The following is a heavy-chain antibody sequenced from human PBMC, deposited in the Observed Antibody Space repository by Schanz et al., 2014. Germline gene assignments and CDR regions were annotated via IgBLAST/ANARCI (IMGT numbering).Heavy chain of an antibody. CDR2: ISYDGSKK. J-gene: IGHJ3*02. D-gene: IGHD5-18*01. CDR1: GFMFSSYG. CDR3: ARVALPGYSSPRDAFDI. Sequence: QVQLVESGGGVVQPGRSLRLSCAASGFMFSSYGMHWVRQAPGKGLEWVGVISYDGSKKSYADSVKGRFTISRDNYKNTLYLQMNSLRPEDTAVYYCARVALPGYSSPRDAFDIWGQGTMVTVSS. V-gene: IGHV3-30*03.